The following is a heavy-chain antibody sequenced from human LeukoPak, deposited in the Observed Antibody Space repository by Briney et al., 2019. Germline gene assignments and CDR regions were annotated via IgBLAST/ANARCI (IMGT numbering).Heavy chain of an antibody. Sequence: PGGSLRLSCAASGFAFSGYSLNWVRQAPGKGLEWVSYISGSSSTIYYADSVKDRFTISRDNAKNSLYLQMNGLRAEDTAVYYCARYRSGGSRGFDYWGQGTLVTVSS. D-gene: IGHD6-19*01. CDR1: GFAFSGYS. CDR3: ARYRSGGSRGFDY. V-gene: IGHV3-48*01. CDR2: ISGSSSTI. J-gene: IGHJ4*02.